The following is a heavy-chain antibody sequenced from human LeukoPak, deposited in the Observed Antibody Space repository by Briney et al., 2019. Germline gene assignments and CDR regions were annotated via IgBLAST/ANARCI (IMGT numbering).Heavy chain of an antibody. V-gene: IGHV3-20*04. Sequence: GGSLRLSCGASGFTFDDYGMSWVRQAPGKGLEWVSGINWNGGSTGYAESVKGRFTISRDNAKNSLYLKMNSLRNEDTALYYFARLRAVVPDDACDIWGQGSLVTVSS. CDR2: INWNGGST. CDR3: ARLRAVVPDDACDI. CDR1: GFTFDDYG. D-gene: IGHD2-2*01. J-gene: IGHJ3*02.